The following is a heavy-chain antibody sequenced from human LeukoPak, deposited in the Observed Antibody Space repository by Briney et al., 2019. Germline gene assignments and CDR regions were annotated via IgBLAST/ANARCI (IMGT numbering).Heavy chain of an antibody. CDR2: MNPNSGNT. CDR1: GYTFTSYD. V-gene: IGHV1-8*01. CDR3: ARPRFPIDSGSYLFDY. Sequence: ASVKVSCKASGYTFTSYDINWVRQATGQGLEWMGWMNPNSGNTGYAQKFQGRVTMTRNTSISTAYMELSSLRSEDTAVYYCARPRFPIDSGSYLFDYWGQGTLVTVSS. D-gene: IGHD1-26*01. J-gene: IGHJ4*02.